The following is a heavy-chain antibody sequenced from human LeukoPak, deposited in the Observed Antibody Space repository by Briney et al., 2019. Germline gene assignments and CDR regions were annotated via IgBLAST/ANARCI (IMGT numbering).Heavy chain of an antibody. CDR2: ISYDGSNK. Sequence: GGSLRLSCAASGFTFSSYAMHWVRQAPGKGLEWVAVISYDGSNKYYADSVKGRFTISRDNSKNTLYLQMNSLRAEDTAVYYCARGWMTTELYYFDYWGQGTLVTVSS. J-gene: IGHJ4*02. D-gene: IGHD4-11*01. CDR3: ARGWMTTELYYFDY. V-gene: IGHV3-30*04. CDR1: GFTFSSYA.